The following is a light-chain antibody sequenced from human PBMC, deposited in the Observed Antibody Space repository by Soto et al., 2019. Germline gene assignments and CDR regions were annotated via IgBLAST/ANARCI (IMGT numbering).Light chain of an antibody. V-gene: IGKV4-1*01. CDR3: QQYYNTPWT. CDR1: QSVLYSSNNKNY. J-gene: IGKJ1*01. CDR2: WAS. Sequence: DIVMTQSPDSLAVSLGERATINCKSSQSVLYSSNNKNYLAWYQQKPGQPPNLLIYWASTRESGVPDRFSGSGSGTNLTLTISSLQAEDVAVYYCQQYYNTPWTFGQGTKVEIK.